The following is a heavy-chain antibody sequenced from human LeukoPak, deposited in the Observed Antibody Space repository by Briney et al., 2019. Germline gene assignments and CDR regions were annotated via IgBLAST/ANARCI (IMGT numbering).Heavy chain of an antibody. D-gene: IGHD3-9*01. V-gene: IGHV3-23*01. CDR1: GFTFSNAW. J-gene: IGHJ4*02. CDR3: AKDPSRALYYDILTGYGNYFDY. CDR2: ISGSGGST. Sequence: TGGSLRLSCAASGFTFSNAWINWVRQAPGKGLEWVSAISGSGGSTYYADSVKGRFTISRDNSKNTLYLQMNSLRAEDTAVYYCAKDPSRALYYDILTGYGNYFDYWGQGTLVTVSS.